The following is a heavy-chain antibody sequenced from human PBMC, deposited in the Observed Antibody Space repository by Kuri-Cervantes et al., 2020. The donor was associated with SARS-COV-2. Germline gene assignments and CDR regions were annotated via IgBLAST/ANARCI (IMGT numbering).Heavy chain of an antibody. Sequence: GEALKISFAASGFTVSSNYMSWVRQAPGKGLEWVSVIYSGGSTYYADSVKGRFTISSDNSMNTLYLQMNSLRAEDTAVYYCARDSRITMIVGGGPGAFDIWGQGTMVTVSS. V-gene: IGHV3-66*01. D-gene: IGHD3-22*01. J-gene: IGHJ3*02. CDR3: ARDSRITMIVGGGPGAFDI. CDR2: IYSGGST. CDR1: GFTVSSNY.